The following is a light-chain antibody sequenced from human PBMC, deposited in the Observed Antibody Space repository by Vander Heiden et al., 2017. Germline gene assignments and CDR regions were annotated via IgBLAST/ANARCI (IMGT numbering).Light chain of an antibody. CDR3: QQSYSTPRFT. Sequence: DIQMTQSPSSLSASVGDRVTITCRASQSINTWLNWYQQKPGKAPNLLISYVSSFQSGVPSRFIGSGSGRDFTPTISSLQPEDFAAYYCQQSYSTPRFTFGRGTKVDIK. V-gene: IGKV1-39*01. CDR1: QSINTW. J-gene: IGKJ3*01. CDR2: YVS.